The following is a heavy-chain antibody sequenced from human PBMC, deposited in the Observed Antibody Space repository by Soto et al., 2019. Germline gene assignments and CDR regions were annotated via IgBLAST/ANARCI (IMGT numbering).Heavy chain of an antibody. V-gene: IGHV3-23*01. CDR1: GFTFSTYA. CDR3: ARMDILTGYLTSYFEF. CDR2: ISGSGGNST. D-gene: IGHD3-9*01. Sequence: PGGSLRLSCAASGFTFSTYAMSWVRQAPGKGLEWVSAISGSGGNSTFYGDSVKGRFTISRDNSKNTLYLQMNSLGAEDTAVYYCARMDILTGYLTSYFEFWGQGTLVTVSS. J-gene: IGHJ4*02.